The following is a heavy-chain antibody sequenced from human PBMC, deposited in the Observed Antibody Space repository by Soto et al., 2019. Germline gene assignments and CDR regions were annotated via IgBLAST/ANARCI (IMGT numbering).Heavy chain of an antibody. J-gene: IGHJ6*02. CDR1: GYTFTSYG. V-gene: IGHV1-18*04. CDR3: AREILSPDFYFHGMDV. Sequence: QGQLVQSGAEVKKPGASVKVSCKASGYTFTSYGISWVRQAPGQGLEWMGWISAKKGNTKYAQKFQSRVTMTTDTSTSTAYMELRSLRSVDTAVYYCAREILSPDFYFHGMDVWGQGTTVTVSS. D-gene: IGHD2-15*01. CDR2: ISAKKGNT.